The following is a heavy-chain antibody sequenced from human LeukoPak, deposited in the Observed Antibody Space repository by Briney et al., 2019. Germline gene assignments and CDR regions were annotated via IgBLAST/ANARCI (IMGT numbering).Heavy chain of an antibody. CDR2: IYTSGST. J-gene: IGHJ3*02. V-gene: IGHV4-61*02. CDR1: GGSISSGSYY. Sequence: SETLSLTCTVSGGSISSGSYYWSWIRQPAGKGLEWIGRIYTSGSTNYNPSLKSRVTMSVDTSKNQFSLKLSSVTAADTAVYYCARDYCSSTSCYSGGHAFDIWGQGTMVTVSS. CDR3: ARDYCSSTSCYSGGHAFDI. D-gene: IGHD2-2*02.